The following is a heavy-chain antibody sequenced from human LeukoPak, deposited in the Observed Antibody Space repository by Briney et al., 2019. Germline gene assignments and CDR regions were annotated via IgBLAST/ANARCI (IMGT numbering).Heavy chain of an antibody. Sequence: GGSLRLSCAASGFTFSSYAMSWVRQAPGKGPEWVSAISGSGGSTYYADSVKGRFTISRDNSKNTLYLQMNSLRAEDSAVYYCAASLVVPYYYYYMDVWGKGTTVTVSS. CDR1: GFTFSSYA. CDR2: ISGSGGST. J-gene: IGHJ6*03. V-gene: IGHV3-23*01. CDR3: AASLVVPYYYYYMDV. D-gene: IGHD3-22*01.